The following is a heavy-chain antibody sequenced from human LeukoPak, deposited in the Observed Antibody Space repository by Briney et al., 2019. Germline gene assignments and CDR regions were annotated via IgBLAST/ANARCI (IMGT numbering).Heavy chain of an antibody. CDR1: GFTFSSYA. CDR2: ISGSGDST. V-gene: IGHV3-23*01. Sequence: PGGSLRLSCAASGFTFSSYAMNRVRQAPGKGLECISAISGSGDSTHYADSVKGRFTISRDNSKNTLYLQMNSLRAEDTAVYYCARNVSGQYFDIWGRGTLVTVSS. CDR3: ARNVSGQYFDI. J-gene: IGHJ2*01. D-gene: IGHD2/OR15-2a*01.